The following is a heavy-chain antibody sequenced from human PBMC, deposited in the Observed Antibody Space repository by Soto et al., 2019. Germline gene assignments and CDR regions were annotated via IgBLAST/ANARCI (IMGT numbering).Heavy chain of an antibody. J-gene: IGHJ3*02. CDR3: GKDAGRRGKGDFDI. CDR2: IYYSGST. CDR1: GGSINSYY. V-gene: IGHV4-59*01. Sequence: PSETLSLTCTVSGGSINSYYWSWIRQPPGKGLEWIGYIYYSGSTKYNPSLKSRVTISKDTSKNQFSLKLSSVTAADTAMYYCGKDAGRRGKGDFDIWGQGTMVTVSS. D-gene: IGHD3-10*01.